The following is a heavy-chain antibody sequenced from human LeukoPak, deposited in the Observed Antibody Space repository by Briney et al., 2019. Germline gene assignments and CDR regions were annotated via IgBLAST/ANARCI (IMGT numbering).Heavy chain of an antibody. CDR3: VRNFDSYNAFDI. Sequence: PSETLSLTCTVSGGSISIGGYYWSWIRPHPGKGLEWIGYIFYNGNTYYNPSLKSRLTISGDTSENQFSLKLSSATAADTAVYYCVRNFDSYNAFDIWGQGTMVTVSS. D-gene: IGHD3-22*01. CDR1: GGSISIGGYY. J-gene: IGHJ3*02. V-gene: IGHV4-31*03. CDR2: IFYNGNT.